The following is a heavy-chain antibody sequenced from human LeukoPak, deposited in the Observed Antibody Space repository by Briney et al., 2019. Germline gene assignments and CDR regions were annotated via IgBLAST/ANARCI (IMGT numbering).Heavy chain of an antibody. CDR2: TYYRSTWYN. D-gene: IGHD2-2*01. V-gene: IGHV6-1*01. Sequence: SQTLSLTFAISGDSVSINSVTWNWIRQSPSRGLEWLGRTYYRSTWYNDCAVSVRGRITVNPDTSKNQFSLHLNSVTPEDTAVYYCARRLTQYDCFDPWGQGILVTVSS. CDR3: ARRLTQYDCFDP. J-gene: IGHJ5*02. CDR1: GDSVSINSVT.